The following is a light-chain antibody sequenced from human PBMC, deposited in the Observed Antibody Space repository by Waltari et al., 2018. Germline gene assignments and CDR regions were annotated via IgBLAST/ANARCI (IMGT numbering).Light chain of an antibody. Sequence: QSALTQPASLSASPGQSITISCSGTNNDVGSNNHVSWFQQNPGKAPKLIIYEVTDRPSWSSNRFSGSKSGNTASLTISGLQAEDEAHYYCASYTTTNIWVFGGGTKLTVL. CDR1: NNDVGSNNH. J-gene: IGLJ3*02. CDR2: EVT. V-gene: IGLV2-14*01. CDR3: ASYTTTNIWV.